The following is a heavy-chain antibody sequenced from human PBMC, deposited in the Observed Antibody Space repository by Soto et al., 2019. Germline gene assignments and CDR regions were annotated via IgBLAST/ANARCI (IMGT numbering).Heavy chain of an antibody. D-gene: IGHD2-15*01. Sequence: ASVKVSCKASGGTFSSYAISWVRQAPGQGLEWMGGIIPIFGTANYAQKFQGRVTITADESTSTAYMELSSLRSEDTAVYYCARAGGYCSGGSCYPAYYYYGMDVWGQGTTVTVSS. CDR2: IIPIFGTA. CDR3: ARAGGYCSGGSCYPAYYYYGMDV. V-gene: IGHV1-69*13. CDR1: GGTFSSYA. J-gene: IGHJ6*02.